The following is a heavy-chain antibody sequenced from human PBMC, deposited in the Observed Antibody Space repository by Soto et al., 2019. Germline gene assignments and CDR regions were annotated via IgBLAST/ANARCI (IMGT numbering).Heavy chain of an antibody. Sequence: SETLSLTCAVYGGSFSGYYWSWIRQPPGKGLEWIGELNDSGGTNYNASLKSRVTISGDMSKNQFSLKLSFVTAADTAMYYCARPRGGFKDWGPGTMVTV. CDR3: ARPRGGFKD. J-gene: IGHJ1*01. CDR1: GGSFSGYY. CDR2: LNDSGGT. D-gene: IGHD2-15*01. V-gene: IGHV4-34*01.